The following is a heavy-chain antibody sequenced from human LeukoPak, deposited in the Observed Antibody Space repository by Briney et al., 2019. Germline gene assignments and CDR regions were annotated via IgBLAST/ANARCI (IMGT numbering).Heavy chain of an antibody. CDR1: GFTFSSYA. D-gene: IGHD5-18*01. CDR2: ISCDGSNK. CDR3: ARDYGYDGAFDI. Sequence: GRSLRLSCAASGFTFSSYAMHWVRQAPGKGLEWVAVISCDGSNKYYADSVKGRFTISRDNSKNTLYLQMNSLRAEDTAVYYCARDYGYDGAFDIWGQGTMVTVSS. V-gene: IGHV3-30-3*01. J-gene: IGHJ3*02.